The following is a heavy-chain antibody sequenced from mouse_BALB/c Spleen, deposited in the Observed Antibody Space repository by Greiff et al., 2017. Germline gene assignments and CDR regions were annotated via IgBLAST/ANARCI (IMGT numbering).Heavy chain of an antibody. CDR3: ASRYFDY. Sequence: EVKLMESGPGLVKPSQSLSLTCSVTGYSITSGYYWNWIRQFPGNKLEWMGYISYDGSNNYNPSLKNRISITRDTSKNQFFLKLNSVTTEDTATYYCASRYFDYWGQGTTLTVSS. CDR1: GYSITSGYY. CDR2: ISYDGSN. J-gene: IGHJ2*01. V-gene: IGHV3-6*02.